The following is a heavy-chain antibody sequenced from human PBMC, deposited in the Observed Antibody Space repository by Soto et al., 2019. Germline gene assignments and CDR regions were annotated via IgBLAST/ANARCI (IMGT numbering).Heavy chain of an antibody. J-gene: IGHJ6*02. CDR1: GGSISSYY. CDR2: IYYSGST. V-gene: IGHV4-59*12. CDR3: ASSSFLRSGALFHGLDV. D-gene: IGHD3-10*01. Sequence: PSETLSLTCTVSGGSISSYYWSWIRQPPGKGLEWIGYIYYSGSTNYNPSLKSRVSISVDTSKNQLSLRLSSVTAADTAVYYCASSSFLRSGALFHGLDVWGQGTTVTVSS.